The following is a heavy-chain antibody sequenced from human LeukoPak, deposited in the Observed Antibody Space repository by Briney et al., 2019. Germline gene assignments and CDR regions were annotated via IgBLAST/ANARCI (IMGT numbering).Heavy chain of an antibody. Sequence: ASVKVSCKASGGTFSSYAISWVRQAPGQGLEWMGIINPSGGSTSYAQKFQGRVTMTRDTSTSTVYMELSSLRSEDTAVYYCARGEHSNPNDYWGQGTLVTVSS. V-gene: IGHV1-46*01. D-gene: IGHD4-11*01. CDR2: INPSGGST. CDR1: GGTFSSYA. CDR3: ARGEHSNPNDY. J-gene: IGHJ4*02.